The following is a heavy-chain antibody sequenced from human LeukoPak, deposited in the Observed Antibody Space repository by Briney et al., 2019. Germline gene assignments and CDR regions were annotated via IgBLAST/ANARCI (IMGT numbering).Heavy chain of an antibody. Sequence: ASAKVSCKASGYTFTSYDINWVRQATGQGLEWMGWMNPNSGNTGYAQKFQGRVTMTRNTSISTAYMELSSLRSEDTAVYYCARGPPSPTYLYRWGQGTLVTVSS. J-gene: IGHJ4*02. CDR2: MNPNSGNT. V-gene: IGHV1-8*01. D-gene: IGHD2-2*02. CDR1: GYTFTSYD. CDR3: ARGPPSPTYLYR.